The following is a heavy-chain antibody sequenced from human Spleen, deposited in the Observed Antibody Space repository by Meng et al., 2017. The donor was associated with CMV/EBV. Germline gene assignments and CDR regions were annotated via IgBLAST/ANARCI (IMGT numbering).Heavy chain of an antibody. J-gene: IGHJ4*02. CDR3: AREDIVVVPAARGGPDY. Sequence: GESLKISCAASGFTFSSYSMNWVRQAPGKGLEWVSYISSSGSTIYYADSVKGRFTISRDNAKNSLYLQMNSLRAEDTAVYYCAREDIVVVPAARGGPDYWGQGTLVTVSS. CDR2: ISSSGSTI. CDR1: GFTFSSYS. D-gene: IGHD2-2*01. V-gene: IGHV3-48*04.